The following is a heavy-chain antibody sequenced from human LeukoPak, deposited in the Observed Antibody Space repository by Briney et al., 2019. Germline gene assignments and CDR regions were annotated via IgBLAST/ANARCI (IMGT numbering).Heavy chain of an antibody. CDR3: AKAAYCTSTSCHFSGYAQRPLES. J-gene: IGHJ4*02. Sequence: PWRSLRLSCAASGFTFNTYGMHWVRQAPGKGLEWVAGISSDGSSKHYADSVKGRFTISRDNSKNTMFLQMNSLRAEDTAVYYCAKAAYCTSTSCHFSGYAQRPLESWGQGILVTVSS. V-gene: IGHV3-30*18. CDR2: ISSDGSSK. D-gene: IGHD2-2*01. CDR1: GFTFNTYG.